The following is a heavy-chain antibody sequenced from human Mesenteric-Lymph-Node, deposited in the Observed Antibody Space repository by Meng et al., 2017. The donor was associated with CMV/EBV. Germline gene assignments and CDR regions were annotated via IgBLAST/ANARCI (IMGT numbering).Heavy chain of an antibody. V-gene: IGHV1-3*01. CDR2: INGGHGNT. CDR3: ARGSLASAGT. D-gene: IGHD6-13*01. J-gene: IGHJ4*02. CDR1: GYPIL. Sequence: ASVKVSCKASGYPILHWVRQAPGGSLEWMGWINGGHGNTKYSQRFQDRVTISRDTYATTAYLELSSLRFEDTAVYYCARGSLASAGTWGQGTLVTVSS.